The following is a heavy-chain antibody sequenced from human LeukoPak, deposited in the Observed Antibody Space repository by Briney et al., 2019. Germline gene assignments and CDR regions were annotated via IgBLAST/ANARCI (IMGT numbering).Heavy chain of an antibody. D-gene: IGHD5-12*01. CDR3: ARDGGVATPTDY. CDR1: GFTFSSYA. Sequence: PGGSLRLSCAASGFTFSSYAMSWVRPAPGKGLEWVSAISGSGGSTYYADSVKGRFTISRDNAKNSLYLQMNSLRAEDTAVYYCARDGGVATPTDYWGQGTLVTVSS. J-gene: IGHJ4*02. CDR2: ISGSGGST. V-gene: IGHV3-23*01.